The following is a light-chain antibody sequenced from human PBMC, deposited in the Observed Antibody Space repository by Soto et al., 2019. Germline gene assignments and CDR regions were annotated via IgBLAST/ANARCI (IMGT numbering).Light chain of an antibody. CDR3: MQATQFPGT. J-gene: IGKJ2*01. V-gene: IGKV2-24*01. Sequence: DIVMTQTPLSSPVTLGQPASISCRSSQSLVHGDGNTYLSWLHQRPGQPPRLLIYKISKRSSGVPDRFSGSGAGTDFTLKISKVEAEDVGVYYCMQATQFPGTFGQGTRLEIK. CDR1: QSLVHGDGNTY. CDR2: KIS.